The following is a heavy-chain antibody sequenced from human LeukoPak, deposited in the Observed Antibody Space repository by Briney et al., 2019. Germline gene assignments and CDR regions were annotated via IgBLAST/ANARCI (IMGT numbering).Heavy chain of an antibody. J-gene: IGHJ5*02. CDR3: ARGSRIAARPGESNWFDP. Sequence: GASVKVSCKASGYTFTGYYMHWVRQAPGQGLEWMGWINPNSGGTNYAQKFQGRVTMTRDTSISTAYLELSRLRSDDTAVYYCARGSRIAARPGESNWFDPWGQGTLVTVSS. D-gene: IGHD6-6*01. CDR1: GYTFTGYY. CDR2: INPNSGGT. V-gene: IGHV1-2*02.